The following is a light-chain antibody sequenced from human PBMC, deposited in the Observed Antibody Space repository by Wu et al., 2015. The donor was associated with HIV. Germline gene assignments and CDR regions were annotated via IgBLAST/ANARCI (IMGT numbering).Light chain of an antibody. CDR3: QQYGGSPPWT. J-gene: IGKJ1*01. V-gene: IGKV3-20*01. CDR1: QSVSSSY. Sequence: EIVLTQSPGTLSLSLGERATLSCRASQSVSSSYLAWYQQKPGQAPRLLIYGASNRVTGIPDSFSGSGSGTDFTLTISRLEPEDFAVYYCQQYGGSPPWTFGQGPRWKSN. CDR2: GAS.